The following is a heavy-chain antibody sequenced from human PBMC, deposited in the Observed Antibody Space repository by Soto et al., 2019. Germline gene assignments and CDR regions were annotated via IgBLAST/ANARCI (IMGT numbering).Heavy chain of an antibody. CDR3: AIAARPGYYYYGMDV. V-gene: IGHV1-69*06. J-gene: IGHJ6*02. CDR1: GGTFSSYA. CDR2: IIPIFGTA. D-gene: IGHD6-6*01. Sequence: ASAKVSCKASGGTFSSYAISWVRQAPGQGLEWMGGIIPIFGTANYAQKFQGRVTITADKSTSTAYMELSSLRSEDTAVYYCAIAARPGYYYYGMDVWGQGTTVTVSS.